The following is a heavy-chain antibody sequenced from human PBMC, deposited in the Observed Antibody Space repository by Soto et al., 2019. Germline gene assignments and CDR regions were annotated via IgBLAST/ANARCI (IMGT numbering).Heavy chain of an antibody. CDR3: TRGSFGYSGYDSPYYYYYMDV. CDR2: IRSKANSYAT. V-gene: IGHV3-73*01. Sequence: GGSLRLSCAASGFTFSGSAMRRVRPASGKGLEWVGRIRSKANSYATAYAASVKGRFTISRDDSKNTAYLQMNSLKTEDTAVYYCTRGSFGYSGYDSPYYYYYMDVWGKGTTVTVSS. J-gene: IGHJ6*03. D-gene: IGHD5-12*01. CDR1: GFTFSGSA.